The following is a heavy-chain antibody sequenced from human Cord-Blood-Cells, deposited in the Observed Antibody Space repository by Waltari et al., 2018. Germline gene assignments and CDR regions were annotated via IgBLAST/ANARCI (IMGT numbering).Heavy chain of an antibody. D-gene: IGHD2-2*01. CDR3: ARGYCSSTSCYYYYYYGMDV. V-gene: IGHV4-34*01. CDR2: INHSGST. Sequence: QVHLQQWGAGLLKPSETLSLTCAVYGGSFSGYYWSWIRQPPGKGLEWIGEINHSGSTNYNPSLKSRVTISVDTSKNQFSLKLSSVTAADTAVYYCARGYCSSTSCYYYYYYGMDVWGQGTTVTVSS. J-gene: IGHJ6*02. CDR1: GGSFSGYY.